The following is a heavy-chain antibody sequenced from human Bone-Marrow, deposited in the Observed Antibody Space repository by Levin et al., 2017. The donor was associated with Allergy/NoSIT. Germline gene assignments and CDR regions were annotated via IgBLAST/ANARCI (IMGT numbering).Heavy chain of an antibody. J-gene: IGHJ3*02. CDR1: GYSFTDFY. CDR2: ISPNSGGT. CDR3: SRRPHYYDSSGYYGSHAFDI. Sequence: GESLKISCQASGYSFTDFYLHWIRQAPRQGLEWMGWISPNSGGTNYAQKFQGRVTMSRDTSISTAYMELSRLRSDDTAVYYCSRRPHYYDSSGYYGSHAFDIWGQGTMVTVSS. D-gene: IGHD3-22*01. V-gene: IGHV1-2*02.